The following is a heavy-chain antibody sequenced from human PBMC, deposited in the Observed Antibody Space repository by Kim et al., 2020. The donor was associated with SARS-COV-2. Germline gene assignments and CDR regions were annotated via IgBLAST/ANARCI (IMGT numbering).Heavy chain of an antibody. Sequence: ASVKVSCKASGYTFTSYGISWVRQAPGQGLEWMGWISAYNGNTNYAQKLQGRVTMTTDTSTSTAYMELRSLRSDDTAVYYCARGYYYGSGSYYKWAKSQSYYGMDVWGQGTTVTVSS. V-gene: IGHV1-18*01. CDR2: ISAYNGNT. D-gene: IGHD3-10*01. CDR3: ARGYYYGSGSYYKWAKSQSYYGMDV. J-gene: IGHJ6*02. CDR1: GYTFTSYG.